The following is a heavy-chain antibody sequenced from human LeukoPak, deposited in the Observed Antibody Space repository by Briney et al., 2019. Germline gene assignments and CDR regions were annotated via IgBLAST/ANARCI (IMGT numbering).Heavy chain of an antibody. CDR2: IYYSGST. CDR1: GGSISSYY. CDR3: ARGGYCSSTSCYFPVNWFDP. J-gene: IGHJ5*02. Sequence: SETLSLTCTVSGGSISSYYWSWIRQPPGKGLEWIGYIYYSGSTYYNPSLKSRVTISVDTSKNQFSLKLSSVTAADTAVYYCARGGYCSSTSCYFPVNWFDPWGQGTLVTVSS. V-gene: IGHV4-59*06. D-gene: IGHD2-2*01.